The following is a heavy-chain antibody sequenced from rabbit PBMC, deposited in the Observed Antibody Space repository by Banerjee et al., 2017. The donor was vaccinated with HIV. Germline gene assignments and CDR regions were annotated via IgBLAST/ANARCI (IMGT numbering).Heavy chain of an antibody. D-gene: IGHD1-1*01. V-gene: IGHV1S40*01. J-gene: IGHJ4*01. CDR2: IYAGSSGST. CDR1: GFSFSNSYY. Sequence: QSLEESGGDLVKPEGSLTLTCTASGFSFSNSYYMCWVRQAPGKGLEWIACIYAGSSGSTYYASWVNGRFTISSHNAQNTLYLQLNSLTAADTATYFCVREVYHILGLWGPGSLVTVS. CDR3: VREVYHILGL.